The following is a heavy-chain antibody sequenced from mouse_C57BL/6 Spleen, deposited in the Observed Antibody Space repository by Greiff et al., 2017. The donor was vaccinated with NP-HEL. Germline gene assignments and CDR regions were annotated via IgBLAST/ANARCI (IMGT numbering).Heavy chain of an antibody. CDR2: ISYDGSN. Sequence: EVQLQQSGPGLVKPSQSLSLTCSVTGYSITSGYYWNWIRQFPGNKLEWMGYISYDGSNNYNPSLKNRISITRDTSTNQFFLKLNSVTTEDTATYYCARVGYYGSRGYFDVWGTGTTVTVSS. J-gene: IGHJ1*03. CDR1: GYSITSGYY. V-gene: IGHV3-6*01. CDR3: ARVGYYGSRGYFDV. D-gene: IGHD1-1*01.